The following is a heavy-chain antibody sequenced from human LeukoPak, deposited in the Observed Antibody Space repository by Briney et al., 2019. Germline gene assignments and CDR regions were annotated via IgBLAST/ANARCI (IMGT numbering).Heavy chain of an antibody. CDR1: GGSISSSSYY. Sequence: PSETLSLTCTVSGGSISSSSYYWGWIRQPPGKGLEWIGSIYYSGSTYYNPSLKSRVTISVDTSKNQFSLKLSSVTAADTAVYYCARQLYSSSPDDWFDPWGQGTLVTVSS. CDR3: ARQLYSSSPDDWFDP. V-gene: IGHV4-39*01. D-gene: IGHD6-6*01. J-gene: IGHJ5*02. CDR2: IYYSGST.